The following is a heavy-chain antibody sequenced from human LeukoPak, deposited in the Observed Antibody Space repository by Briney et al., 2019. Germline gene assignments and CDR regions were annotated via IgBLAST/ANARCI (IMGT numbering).Heavy chain of an antibody. J-gene: IGHJ4*02. CDR2: IYHSGST. Sequence: SETLSLTCAVSGGSISSSNWWRWVRQPPGKGLEWIGEIYHSGSTNYNPSLKSRVSMSIDKSRNHLSLELTSVTAADTAIYYCARESGAFSPFGFWGQGTLVTVSS. CDR3: ARESGAFSPFGF. D-gene: IGHD1-26*01. CDR1: GGSISSSNW. V-gene: IGHV4-4*02.